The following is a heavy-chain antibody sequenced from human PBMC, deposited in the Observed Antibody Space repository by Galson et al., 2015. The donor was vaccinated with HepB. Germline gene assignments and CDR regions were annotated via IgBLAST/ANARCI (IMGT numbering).Heavy chain of an antibody. Sequence: QSGAEVKKPGESPKISCKGSGYNFATNWIGWVRQMPGKGLEWMGIIYPDDSDARYSPSFQGQVTISADRSISTAYLQWSSLKASDTAMYYCARAPNYYDSSGYYYPPDYWGQGTLVTVSS. J-gene: IGHJ4*02. D-gene: IGHD3-22*01. V-gene: IGHV5-51*01. CDR2: IYPDDSDA. CDR1: GYNFATNW. CDR3: ARAPNYYDSSGYYYPPDY.